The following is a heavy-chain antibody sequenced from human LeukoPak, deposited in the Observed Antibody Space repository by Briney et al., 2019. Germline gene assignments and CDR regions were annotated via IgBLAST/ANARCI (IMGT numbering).Heavy chain of an antibody. V-gene: IGHV1-18*01. CDR3: ARGDTAFSPYYFDY. CDR2: ISAYNGNT. D-gene: IGHD5-18*01. J-gene: IGHJ4*02. CDR1: GSTFTSYG. Sequence: ASVKVSCTASGSTFTSYGISWVRQAPGQGLEWMGWISAYNGNTNYAQQLQGRVTMTTDTSTSTAYMELRSLRSDDTAVYYCARGDTAFSPYYFDYWGQGTLVTVSS.